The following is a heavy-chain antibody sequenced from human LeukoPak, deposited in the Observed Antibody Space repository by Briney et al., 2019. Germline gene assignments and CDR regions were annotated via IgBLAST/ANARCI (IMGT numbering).Heavy chain of an antibody. CDR2: IYNDGNT. J-gene: IGHJ4*02. CDR3: ARAPKGWYFDY. D-gene: IGHD6-19*01. V-gene: IGHV3-53*01. Sequence: GGSLRLSCAASGFTVSSDYMSWVRRAPGKGLEWVSAIYNDGNTYYADSVKGRFTIFRDNSKNTLYLQMNSLRVEDTAVYYCARAPKGWYFDYWGQGSLVTVSS. CDR1: GFTVSSDY.